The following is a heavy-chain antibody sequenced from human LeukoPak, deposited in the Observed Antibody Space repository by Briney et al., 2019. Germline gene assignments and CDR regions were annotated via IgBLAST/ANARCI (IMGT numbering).Heavy chain of an antibody. CDR2: INPSGGST. CDR1: GYTFTSYY. J-gene: IGHJ4*02. D-gene: IGHD3-10*01. CDR3: ARGPIGAPDYYFDY. Sequence: GASVKVSCKASGYTFTSYYMHWVRQAPGQGLEWMGIINPSGGSTSYAQKFQGRVTMTEDTSTDTAYMELSSLRSEDTAVYFCARGPIGAPDYYFDYWGQGTLVTVSS. V-gene: IGHV1-46*01.